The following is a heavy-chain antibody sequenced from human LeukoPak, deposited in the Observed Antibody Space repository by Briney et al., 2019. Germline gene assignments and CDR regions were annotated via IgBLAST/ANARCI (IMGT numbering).Heavy chain of an antibody. Sequence: PSETLSLTCTVSGGSISSSSYYWGWVRQSPGKGLEWIGSISHSGSTYYNPSLQSRVTISIDTSKNQFSLKLSSVTAADTAVYYCARLRVQNYGGNWGFDYWGLGTLVTVSS. CDR2: ISHSGST. V-gene: IGHV4-39*01. CDR1: GGSISSSSYY. CDR3: ARLRVQNYGGNWGFDY. J-gene: IGHJ4*02. D-gene: IGHD4-23*01.